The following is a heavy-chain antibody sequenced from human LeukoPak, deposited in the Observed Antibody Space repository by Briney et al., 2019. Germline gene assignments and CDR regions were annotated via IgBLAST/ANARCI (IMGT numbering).Heavy chain of an antibody. V-gene: IGHV3-30*04. Sequence: GRSLRLSCAASGFTFSSYAMHWVRQAPGKGLEWVAVISYDGSNKYYADSVKGRFTISRDNSKNTLYLQMNSLRAEDTAVYYCARATPEGGATGFSHFDYWGQGTLVTVSS. CDR3: ARATPEGGATGFSHFDY. J-gene: IGHJ4*02. CDR2: ISYDGSNK. CDR1: GFTFSSYA. D-gene: IGHD1-26*01.